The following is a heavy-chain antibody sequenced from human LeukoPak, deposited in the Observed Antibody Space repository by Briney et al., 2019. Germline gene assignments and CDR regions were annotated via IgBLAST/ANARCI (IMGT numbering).Heavy chain of an antibody. J-gene: IGHJ3*02. CDR3: ARYCSGGSCYSSSAFDI. CDR1: GFTFSSYG. D-gene: IGHD2-15*01. CDR2: IWYDGSSK. V-gene: IGHV3-33*01. Sequence: GGSLRLSCAASGFTFSSYGMHWVRQAPGKGLEWVAVIWYDGSSKYYADSVKGRFTISRDNSKNTLYLQMNSLRAEDTAVYYCARYCSGGSCYSSSAFDIWGQGTMVTVSS.